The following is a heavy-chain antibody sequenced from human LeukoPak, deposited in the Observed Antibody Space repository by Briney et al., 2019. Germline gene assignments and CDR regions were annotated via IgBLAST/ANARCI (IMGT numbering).Heavy chain of an antibody. V-gene: IGHV4-61*05. CDR2: IHTSGST. D-gene: IGHD4-23*01. J-gene: IGHJ4*02. Sequence: SETLSLTCTVSSGSISDRRYYWGWIRQPPGKGLEWIAYIHTSGSTNYNPAFKSRVTLSVDTSKSQFSLRLNSVTASDTAVNYCANSYDGKIVPFDNWGQGTLVTVSS. CDR3: ANSYDGKIVPFDN. CDR1: SGSISDRRYY.